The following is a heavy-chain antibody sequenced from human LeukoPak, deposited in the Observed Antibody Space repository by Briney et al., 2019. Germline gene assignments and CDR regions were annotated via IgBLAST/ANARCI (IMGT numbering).Heavy chain of an antibody. CDR2: INPNSGGT. CDR1: GGTFNNFV. Sequence: ASVKVSCKASGGTFNNFVISWVRQAPGQGLEWMGWINPNSGGTHYAQKFQGRVTMTRDTSISTAYMELSRLRSDDTAVYYCARDPGYSSPRGDYWGQGTLVTVSS. D-gene: IGHD5-18*01. CDR3: ARDPGYSSPRGDY. J-gene: IGHJ4*02. V-gene: IGHV1-2*02.